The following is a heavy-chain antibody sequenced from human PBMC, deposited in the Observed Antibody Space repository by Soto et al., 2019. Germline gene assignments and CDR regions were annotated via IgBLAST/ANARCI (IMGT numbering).Heavy chain of an antibody. D-gene: IGHD1-1*01. V-gene: IGHV4-59*01. Sequence: SEPLSLVCSVSGDANSSDYWGGTRQPPGKGLQWIGYVFHTGNTNYNPSLKSRVTISEDASKNQVSLRLTSVTAADSAVYFCAREKYYWKIWGQGTLVTVSS. J-gene: IGHJ4*02. CDR3: AREKYYWKI. CDR2: VFHTGNT. CDR1: GDANSSDY.